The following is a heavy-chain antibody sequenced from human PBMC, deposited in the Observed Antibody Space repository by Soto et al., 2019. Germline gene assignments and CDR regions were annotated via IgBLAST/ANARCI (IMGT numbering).Heavy chain of an antibody. J-gene: IGHJ5*02. Sequence: PSETLSLSCTASGGSTSSSIYYWGRIRQPPGKGMEWIGSIYYSVNTYYNPSLKSRGTISVDRSKNQFSLQLSSVTAADRAVYCCARAPVYRGYKGSWFDPWGQGTLVTGSS. CDR3: ARAPVYRGYKGSWFDP. V-gene: IGHV4-39*07. CDR1: GGSTSSSIYY. D-gene: IGHD5-12*01. CDR2: IYYSVNT.